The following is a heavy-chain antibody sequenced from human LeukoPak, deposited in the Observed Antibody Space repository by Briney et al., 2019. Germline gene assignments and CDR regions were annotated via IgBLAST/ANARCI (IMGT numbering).Heavy chain of an antibody. CDR1: GFTFSSYA. J-gene: IGHJ4*02. CDR2: ISGSGGST. Sequence: PGGSLRLSCAASGFTFSSYAMSWVRQAPGKGLEWVSAISGSGGSTYYADSVKRRFTISRDNSKNTLYLQMNSLGAEDTAVYYCAKDFGPVFWDGCGYYFDYWGKGTLFTVSS. V-gene: IGHV3-23*01. D-gene: IGHD3-3*01. CDR3: AKDFGPVFWDGCGYYFDY.